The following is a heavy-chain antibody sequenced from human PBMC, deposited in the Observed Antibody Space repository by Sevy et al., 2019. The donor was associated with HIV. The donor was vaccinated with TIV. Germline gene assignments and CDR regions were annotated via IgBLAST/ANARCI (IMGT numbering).Heavy chain of an antibody. J-gene: IGHJ4*02. D-gene: IGHD2-8*01. CDR3: ARDPRMYGDYLLAYFDY. V-gene: IGHV3-33*01. CDR1: GFTPSTYG. Sequence: GESLRLSCAASGFTPSTYGMHWVRQAPGKGLEWVAVIGYDGSNKYYADSVKGRFTISRDNSKNTLFLQMDSLRAEDTAVYYCARDPRMYGDYLLAYFDYWGQGTLVTVSS. CDR2: IGYDGSNK.